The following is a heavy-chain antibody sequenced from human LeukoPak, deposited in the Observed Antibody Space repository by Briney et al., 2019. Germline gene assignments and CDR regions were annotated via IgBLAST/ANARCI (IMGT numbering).Heavy chain of an antibody. CDR1: GGSISTSNYY. D-gene: IGHD5-12*01. CDR2: IYYSGST. Sequence: SETLSLTCTVSGGSISTSNYYWSWIRQPPGKGLEWIGYIYYSGSTNYNPSLKSRVTISVDTSKNQFSLKLSSVTAADTAVYYCAREVGGYDEWLTPDYWGQGTLVTVSS. CDR3: AREVGGYDEWLTPDY. J-gene: IGHJ4*02. V-gene: IGHV4-61*01.